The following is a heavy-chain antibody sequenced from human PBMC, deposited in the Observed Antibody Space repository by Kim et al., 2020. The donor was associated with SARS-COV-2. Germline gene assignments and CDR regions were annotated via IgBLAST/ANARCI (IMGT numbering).Heavy chain of an antibody. CDR1: GFTFDDYA. D-gene: IGHD3-3*01. Sequence: GGSLRLSCAASGFTFDDYAMHWVRQAPGKGLEWVSLISGDGGSTYYADSVKGRFTISRDNSKNSLYLQMNSLRTEDTALYYCAKEGYDFWSGYVDYYYYYGMDVSGQGTTVTVSS. CDR2: ISGDGGST. CDR3: AKEGYDFWSGYVDYYYYYGMDV. J-gene: IGHJ6*02. V-gene: IGHV3-43*02.